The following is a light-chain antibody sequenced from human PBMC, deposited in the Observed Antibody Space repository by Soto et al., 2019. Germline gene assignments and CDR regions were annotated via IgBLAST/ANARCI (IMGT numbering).Light chain of an antibody. V-gene: IGKV1-5*03. CDR2: KAS. Sequence: DIQMTQSPSTLSASVGDRVSITCRASQSVSTWLAWYQQKPGKAPQLLIFKASTIESGVPSRFSGSGSGTEFTLTITSLQPDDCATYYCQQYNVHSPWTFGQGTKVEIK. CDR1: QSVSTW. CDR3: QQYNVHSPWT. J-gene: IGKJ1*01.